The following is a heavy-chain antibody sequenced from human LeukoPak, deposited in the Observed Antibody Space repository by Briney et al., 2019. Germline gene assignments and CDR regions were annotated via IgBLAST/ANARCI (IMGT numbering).Heavy chain of an antibody. Sequence: GGSLRLSCAASGFTFSSYWMSWVRQAPGKGLEWVANIKQDGSEKYYVDSVKGRFTISRDNAKNSLYLQMNSLRAEDTAVYYCARMGAYRSQWGIAAAGGRAFDIWGQGTMVTASS. D-gene: IGHD6-13*01. J-gene: IGHJ3*02. CDR1: GFTFSSYW. V-gene: IGHV3-7*01. CDR2: IKQDGSEK. CDR3: ARMGAYRSQWGIAAAGGRAFDI.